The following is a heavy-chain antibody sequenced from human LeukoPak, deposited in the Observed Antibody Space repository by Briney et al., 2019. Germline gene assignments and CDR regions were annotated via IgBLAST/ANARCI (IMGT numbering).Heavy chain of an antibody. V-gene: IGHV3-21*01. CDR1: GFTFSSFT. J-gene: IGHJ4*02. CDR3: AKET. CDR2: ISTSSLYI. Sequence: GGALRLSCAASGFTFSSFTMNWVRQAPGKGLEWVSSISTSSLYIYYADSVKGRFTISRDNTRNSLYLQMNSLRAEDTAVYYCAKETWGQGTLVTVSS.